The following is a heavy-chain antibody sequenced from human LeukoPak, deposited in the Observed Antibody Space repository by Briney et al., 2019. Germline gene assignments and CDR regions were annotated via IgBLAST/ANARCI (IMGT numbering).Heavy chain of an antibody. D-gene: IGHD1-26*01. CDR2: ISYDGSNK. J-gene: IGHJ4*02. Sequence: PGGSLRLSCAASGFTFSSYGMHWVRQAPGKGLEWVAVISYDGSNKYYADSVKGRFTISRDNSKNTLYLQMNSLRAEDTAVYYCAKDIPHLYGSYSSYFDYWGQGTLVTVSS. CDR1: GFTFSSYG. CDR3: AKDIPHLYGSYSSYFDY. V-gene: IGHV3-30*18.